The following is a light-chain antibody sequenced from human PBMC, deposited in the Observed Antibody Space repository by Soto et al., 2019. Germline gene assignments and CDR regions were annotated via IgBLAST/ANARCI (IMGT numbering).Light chain of an antibody. CDR1: DSDVGGYNY. Sequence: QSALTQPASVSGSPGQSITISCTGTDSDVGGYNYVSWYQQHPGKAPKLMIYGVSNRPSGVSNRFSGSKSGNTASLTISGLQAEDEAEYYCSSYTNINTRAGVFGTGTKVTVL. J-gene: IGLJ1*01. V-gene: IGLV2-14*01. CDR2: GVS. CDR3: SSYTNINTRAGV.